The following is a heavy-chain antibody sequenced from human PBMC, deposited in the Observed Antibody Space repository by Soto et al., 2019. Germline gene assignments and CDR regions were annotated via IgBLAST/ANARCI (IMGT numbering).Heavy chain of an antibody. D-gene: IGHD6-19*01. J-gene: IGHJ4*02. V-gene: IGHV6-1*01. CDR3: ARGEPYSSVAQRSFDY. CDR1: GDSVSSNSAA. Sequence: SQTLSLTCAISGDSVSSNSAAWNWIRQSPSRGLEWLGRTYYRSKWYNDYAVSVKSRITINPDTSKNQFSLQLNSVTPEDTAVYYCARGEPYSSVAQRSFDYWGQGTLVTVSS. CDR2: TYYRSKWYN.